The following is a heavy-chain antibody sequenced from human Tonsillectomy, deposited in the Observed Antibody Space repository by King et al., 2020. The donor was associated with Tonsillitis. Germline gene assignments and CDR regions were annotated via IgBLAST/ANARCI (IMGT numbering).Heavy chain of an antibody. CDR1: GGSISSGGYY. CDR2: IYYSGST. V-gene: IGHV4-31*03. Sequence: VQLQESGPGLVKPSQTLSLTCTVSGGSISSGGYYWSWIRQHPGQGLEWIGYIYYSGSTYYNPSLKSRVTISVDTSKNQFSLKLSSVTAADTAVYYCASTHYGDYTFDSWGQGTLVTVSS. J-gene: IGHJ4*02. D-gene: IGHD4-17*01. CDR3: ASTHYGDYTFDS.